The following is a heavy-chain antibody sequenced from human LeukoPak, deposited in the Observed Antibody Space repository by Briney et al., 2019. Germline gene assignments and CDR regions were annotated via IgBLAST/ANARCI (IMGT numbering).Heavy chain of an antibody. Sequence: SETLFLTCTVSGGSISDYDWIWIRQPPGKGLEWVGHISNKGKTNYSPSLNSRVTISVDKSRNQFSLNLSSVTAADTAVYYCAREYYSLSGRNWFDPWGQGTLVTVSS. D-gene: IGHD3-10*01. J-gene: IGHJ5*02. CDR2: ISNKGKT. CDR3: AREYYSLSGRNWFDP. CDR1: GGSISDYD. V-gene: IGHV4-59*01.